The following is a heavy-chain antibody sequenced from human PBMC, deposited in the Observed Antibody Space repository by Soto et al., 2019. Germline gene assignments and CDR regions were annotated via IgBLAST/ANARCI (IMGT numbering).Heavy chain of an antibody. J-gene: IGHJ3*02. D-gene: IGHD6-13*01. Sequence: QVQLVQSGAEVKKPGSSVKVSCKASGGTFSNYAISWVRQAPGQGLEWMGGIIPIFGTANYAQKFQGGVTITADESTSTGYVELSSLRSDDTVVYYCARERIAAAGTNAFDIWGQGTLVTVSS. CDR1: GGTFSNYA. V-gene: IGHV1-69*12. CDR2: IIPIFGTA. CDR3: ARERIAAAGTNAFDI.